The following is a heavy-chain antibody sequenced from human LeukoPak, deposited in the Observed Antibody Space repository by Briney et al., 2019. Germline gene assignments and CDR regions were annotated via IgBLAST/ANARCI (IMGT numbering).Heavy chain of an antibody. Sequence: AGGSLRLSCAASGFMLSSYWMSWVRQAPGKGLEWVANIKQDGSEKYYVDSVKGRFTISRDNAKNSLYLQMNSLRAEDTAVYYCAKRPGAHYYYYMDVWGKGTTVTISS. CDR1: GFMLSSYW. J-gene: IGHJ6*03. CDR2: IKQDGSEK. CDR3: AKRPGAHYYYYMDV. V-gene: IGHV3-7*03.